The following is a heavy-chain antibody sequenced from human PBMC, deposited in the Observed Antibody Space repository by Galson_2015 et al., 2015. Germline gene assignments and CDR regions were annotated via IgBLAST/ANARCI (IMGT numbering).Heavy chain of an antibody. CDR3: ARDLPSYDGSGTVDY. D-gene: IGHD3-22*01. V-gene: IGHV3-21*01. CDR1: GFTFSSYS. J-gene: IGHJ4*02. CDR2: ISSSGSNI. Sequence: SLRLSCAASGFTFSSYSMHWVRQAPGKGLEWVSSISSSGSNIYYADSVKGRFTISRDNAKNSLYLQMNSLRAEDTAVYYCARDLPSYDGSGTVDYWGQGTLVTVSS.